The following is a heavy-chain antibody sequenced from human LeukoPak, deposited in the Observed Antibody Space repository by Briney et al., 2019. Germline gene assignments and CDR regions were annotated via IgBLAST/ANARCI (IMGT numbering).Heavy chain of an antibody. V-gene: IGHV3-23*01. Sequence: GGSLRLSCAASGFTFSSHAMGWVRQAPGKGLEWVSSITGSGASTYYGDSVKGRFTISRDNSKNTLYLQMNSLRAEDTAVYYCAKGDDYSNYFDYWGQGTLVTVSS. CDR2: ITGSGAST. CDR1: GFTFSSHA. D-gene: IGHD4-11*01. CDR3: AKGDDYSNYFDY. J-gene: IGHJ4*02.